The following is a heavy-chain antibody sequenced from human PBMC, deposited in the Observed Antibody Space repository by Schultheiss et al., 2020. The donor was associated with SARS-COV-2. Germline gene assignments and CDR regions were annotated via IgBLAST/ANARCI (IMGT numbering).Heavy chain of an antibody. CDR3: ARGVRFLEWLSGGYYYYMDV. D-gene: IGHD3-3*01. J-gene: IGHJ6*03. CDR1: GGSFSGYY. Sequence: ETLSLTCAVYGGSFSGYYWSWIRQPPGKGLEWIGSIYHSGSTYYNPSLKSRVTISVDTSKNQFSLKLSSVTAADTAVYYCARGVRFLEWLSGGYYYYMDVWGKGTTVTVSS. CDR2: IYHSGST. V-gene: IGHV4-34*01.